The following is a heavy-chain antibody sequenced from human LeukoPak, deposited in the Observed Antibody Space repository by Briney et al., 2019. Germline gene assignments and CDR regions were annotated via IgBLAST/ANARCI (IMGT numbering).Heavy chain of an antibody. J-gene: IGHJ4*02. Sequence: SQTLSLTCTVSGGSISSGGYYWSWIRQPPGKGLEWIGEINHSGSTNYNPSLKSRVTISVDTSKNQFSLKLSSVTAADTAVYYCARGGTIFGVVIRDFDYWGQGTLVIVSS. V-gene: IGHV4-30-2*01. CDR1: GGSISSGGYY. D-gene: IGHD3-3*01. CDR3: ARGGTIFGVVIRDFDY. CDR2: INHSGST.